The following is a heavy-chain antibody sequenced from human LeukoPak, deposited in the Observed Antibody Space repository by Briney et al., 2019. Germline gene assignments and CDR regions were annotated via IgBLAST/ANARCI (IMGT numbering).Heavy chain of an antibody. V-gene: IGHV1-69*04. CDR3: ARDQGVTDPPPYGLDV. J-gene: IGHJ6*02. D-gene: IGHD2-21*02. CDR2: LIPILDVA. CDR1: GSTFSNYG. Sequence: EASVKVSCKASGSTFSNYGITWVRPAPGQGLEWMGRLIPILDVALYAQKFQGRVTITADKSTSTAYMELSTLRPEDTAVYYCARDQGVTDPPPYGLDVWGQGTTVTVSS.